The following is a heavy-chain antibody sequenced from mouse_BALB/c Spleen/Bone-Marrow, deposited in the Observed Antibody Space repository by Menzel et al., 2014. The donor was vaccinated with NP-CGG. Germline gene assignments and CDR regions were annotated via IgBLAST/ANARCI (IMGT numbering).Heavy chain of an antibody. CDR2: INPSTGYT. D-gene: IGHD2-12*01. CDR3: APYSHEGFAY. Sequence: QVQLQQSGAELAKPGASVKMSCKASGYTFTSYWIHWVKQRPGQGLEWNGYINPSTGYTEYNQKFKDKATLTADKSSSTAYMQLSSLTSEDSAVYYCAPYSHEGFAYWGQGTLVTVSA. V-gene: IGHV1-7*01. CDR1: GYTFTSYW. J-gene: IGHJ3*01.